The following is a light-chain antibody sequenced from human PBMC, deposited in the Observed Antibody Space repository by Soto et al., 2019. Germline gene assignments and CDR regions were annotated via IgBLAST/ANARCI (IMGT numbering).Light chain of an antibody. CDR1: QTVSSNY. V-gene: IGKV3-20*01. CDR3: QQYGSSPPYT. J-gene: IGKJ2*01. CDR2: GSS. Sequence: EVVLTQSPVTLSLSPGEIATLSCRASQTVSSNYLAWYQQKPGQAPRLLIFGSSDRATGIPDRFSGSGSGTDFTLTISRLEPEDFAVYYCQQYGSSPPYTFGQGTKLEIK.